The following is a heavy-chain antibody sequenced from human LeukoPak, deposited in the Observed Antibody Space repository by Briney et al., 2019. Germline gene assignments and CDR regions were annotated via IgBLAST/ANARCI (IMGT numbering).Heavy chain of an antibody. CDR2: IIPVLEIT. CDR1: GGTFNTYT. Sequence: ASVKVSCKASGGTFNTYTFHWVRQAPGQGLEWVGRIIPVLEITNYPQKLQGRVTITADESTSAAYMELSSLTSEDTAVYYCARESPHSSGWDNSLDIWGQGTMVTVSS. V-gene: IGHV1-69*04. J-gene: IGHJ3*02. CDR3: ARESPHSSGWDNSLDI. D-gene: IGHD6-19*01.